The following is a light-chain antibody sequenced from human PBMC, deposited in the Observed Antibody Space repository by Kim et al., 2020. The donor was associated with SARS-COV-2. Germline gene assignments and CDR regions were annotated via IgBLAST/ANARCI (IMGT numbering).Light chain of an antibody. CDR1: QDIGND. CDR2: AAS. V-gene: IGKV1-17*02. Sequence: GSVGDRVTIPCRASQDIGNDLGWHQQKPGKAPRRLIYAASSLQSGVPSRFSGSGSGTEFSLTISNLEPEDFATYYCLQHKSYPWTFGQGTKVDIK. CDR3: LQHKSYPWT. J-gene: IGKJ1*01.